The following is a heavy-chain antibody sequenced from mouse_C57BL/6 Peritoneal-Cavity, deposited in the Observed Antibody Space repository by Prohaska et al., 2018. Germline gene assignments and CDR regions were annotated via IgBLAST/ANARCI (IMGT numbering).Heavy chain of an antibody. CDR1: DYE. D-gene: IGHD1-1*01. CDR2: ISRGSSTI. CDR3: ARDYDTSPYFDY. Sequence: DYETHWVRQAPEKGLESLAYISRGSSTIYYADTVRGRFTISRDDAKGTLFLQMTSLRFEDTAIYYCARDYDTSPYFDYWGQGTTVTVSS. J-gene: IGHJ2*01. V-gene: IGHV5-17*01.